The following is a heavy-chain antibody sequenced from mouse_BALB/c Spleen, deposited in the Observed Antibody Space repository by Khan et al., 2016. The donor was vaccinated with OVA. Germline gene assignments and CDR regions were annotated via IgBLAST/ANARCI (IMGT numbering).Heavy chain of an antibody. Sequence: QVYVKQSGAELVKAGASVKMSCKASGYTFTSYWMHWVKQRLGQGLEWFVETNPTNGRTYYNEKFKSKATLTVDKSSSTAYMLLSGPTFEDSAVYYCARIKKIVATYFDYWGQGTTLTVSS. CDR2: TNPTNGRT. J-gene: IGHJ2*01. CDR1: GYTFTSYW. D-gene: IGHD1-1*01. V-gene: IGHV1S81*02. CDR3: ARIKKIVATYFDY.